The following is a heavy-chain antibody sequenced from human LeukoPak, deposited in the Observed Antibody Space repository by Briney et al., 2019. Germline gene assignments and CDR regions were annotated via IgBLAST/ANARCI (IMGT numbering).Heavy chain of an antibody. CDR1: GGSISSFY. Sequence: SETLSLTCTVSGGSISSFYWSWIRQPPGKGLKWIGYIYYSGSTNYNPSLKSRVTISVDTSKNQFSLKLSPVTAADTAVYYCARVSTVVTASLIYYYYMDVWGKGTTVTVSS. V-gene: IGHV4-59*12. CDR3: ARVSTVVTASLIYYYYMDV. J-gene: IGHJ6*03. CDR2: IYYSGST. D-gene: IGHD4-23*01.